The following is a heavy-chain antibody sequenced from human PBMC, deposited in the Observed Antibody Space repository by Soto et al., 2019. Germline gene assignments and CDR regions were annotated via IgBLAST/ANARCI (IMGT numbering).Heavy chain of an antibody. D-gene: IGHD6-19*01. CDR2: SDYSGST. Sequence: QVQLQESGPGLVKPSETLSLTCTVSGGYISNYYWSWIRQPPGKGLEWIGYSDYSGSTNYNPSLKSRVTISVDTSKNQFSLKLSSVTAADTAVYYCARDWFGVAGHFDYWGQGTLVTVSS. V-gene: IGHV4-59*01. CDR1: GGYISNYY. CDR3: ARDWFGVAGHFDY. J-gene: IGHJ4*02.